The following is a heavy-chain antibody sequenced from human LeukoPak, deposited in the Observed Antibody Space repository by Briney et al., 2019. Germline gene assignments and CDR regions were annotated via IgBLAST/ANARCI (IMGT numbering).Heavy chain of an antibody. D-gene: IGHD6-19*01. J-gene: IGHJ4*02. CDR1: GSTFNSYA. V-gene: IGHV3-23*01. Sequence: SGGSLRLSCAASGSTFNSYAMYWVRQAPGKGLEWVSGIFGSGGSAHYADSVKGRFTISRDNSKNTVYLQMDSLRVEDTAVYYCGKTTTGYSSGRYPGWPVDYWGQGTLVTVSS. CDR2: IFGSGGSA. CDR3: GKTTTGYSSGRYPGWPVDY.